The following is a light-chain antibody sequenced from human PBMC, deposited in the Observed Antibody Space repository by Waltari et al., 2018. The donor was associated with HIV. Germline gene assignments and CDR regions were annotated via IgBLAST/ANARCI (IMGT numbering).Light chain of an antibody. CDR1: NISRKS. V-gene: IGLV3-21*04. CDR2: YDN. CDR3: QVWDGGSDDPVV. Sequence: SYVLTQPPSVSVAPGQTANIPCGGDNISRKSVHWYQHKPGQAPLLVMYYDNDRPSGIPERFSGSNSGSTATLIISRVEAGDEADYYCQVWDGGSDDPVVFGGGTKLTVV. J-gene: IGLJ3*02.